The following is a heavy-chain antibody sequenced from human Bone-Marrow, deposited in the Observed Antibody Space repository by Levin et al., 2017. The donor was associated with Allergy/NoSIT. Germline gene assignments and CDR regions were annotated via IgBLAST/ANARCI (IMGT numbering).Heavy chain of an antibody. D-gene: IGHD1-14*01. J-gene: IGHJ4*02. Sequence: TLSLTCTFSGFSLTTSGLGVGWIRQPPGKALEWLAFIYWNDDKHYSPSLKTRLTITKDSSKNQVTLRMTHMDPVDTATYYCAHSSLLAPRNDFDYWGQGTLVTVSS. CDR3: AHSSLLAPRNDFDY. V-gene: IGHV2-5*01. CDR2: IYWNDDK. CDR1: GFSLTTSGLG.